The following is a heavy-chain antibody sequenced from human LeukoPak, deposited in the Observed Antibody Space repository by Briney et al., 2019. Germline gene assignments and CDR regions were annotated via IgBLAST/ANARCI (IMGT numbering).Heavy chain of an antibody. CDR2: VYYSGSS. CDR3: ARHVKASDYYDSSGYPYYFDH. V-gene: IGHV4-39*01. Sequence: TSETLSLTCTVSGDSITSNSFYWGWIRQPPGKGLEWIGSVYYSGSSYSNPSLKSRVTISVDTSKNQFSLKLSSVTAADTAVYYCARHVKASDYYDSSGYPYYFDHWGQGTLVTVSS. CDR1: GDSITSNSFY. J-gene: IGHJ4*02. D-gene: IGHD3-22*01.